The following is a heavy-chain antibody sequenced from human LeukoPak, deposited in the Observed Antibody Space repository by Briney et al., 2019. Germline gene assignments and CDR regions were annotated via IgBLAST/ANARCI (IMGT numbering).Heavy chain of an antibody. V-gene: IGHV3-53*01. CDR2: LYSDGNT. CDR1: GFTVITND. Sequence: GGSLRLSCAASGFTVITNDMTWVRQAPGKGLEWVSVLYSDGNTKYADSVQCRFTITRDNSKNTLYLEMNSLSPDDTAVYYCARGVEPLAANTLAYWGQGTLVTVSS. CDR3: ARGVEPLAANTLAY. D-gene: IGHD1-14*01. J-gene: IGHJ4*02.